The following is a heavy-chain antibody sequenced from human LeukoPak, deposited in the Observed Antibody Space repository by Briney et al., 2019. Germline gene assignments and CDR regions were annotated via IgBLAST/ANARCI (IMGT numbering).Heavy chain of an antibody. CDR3: ARDRKQQLVYYYMDV. Sequence: QAGGSLRLSCAASGFTFSSYSMNWVRQAPGKGLEWVSYISSSSSTIYYADSVKGRFTISRDNAKNSLYLQMNSLRAEDTAVYYCARDRKQQLVYYYMDVWGKGTTVTVSS. J-gene: IGHJ6*03. CDR2: ISSSSSTI. CDR1: GFTFSSYS. V-gene: IGHV3-48*01. D-gene: IGHD6-13*01.